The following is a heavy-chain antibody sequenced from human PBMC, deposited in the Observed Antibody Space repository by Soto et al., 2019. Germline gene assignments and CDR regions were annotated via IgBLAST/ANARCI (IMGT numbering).Heavy chain of an antibody. Sequence: QVQLVESGGGVVQPGRSLRLSCAASGFTFSSYGMHWVRQAPGKGLEWVAVIWDDGSNKYYADSVKGRFTISRDNSKNTLYLQMNSLRAEDTAVYYCARDRGIFAVGDDAFDIWGQGTMVTVSS. CDR1: GFTFSSYG. J-gene: IGHJ3*02. CDR3: ARDRGIFAVGDDAFDI. CDR2: IWDDGSNK. V-gene: IGHV3-33*01. D-gene: IGHD1-26*01.